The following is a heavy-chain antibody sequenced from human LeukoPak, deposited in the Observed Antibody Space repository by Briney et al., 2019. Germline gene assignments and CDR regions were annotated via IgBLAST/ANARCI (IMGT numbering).Heavy chain of an antibody. CDR1: GGSISSYY. CDR3: ARRGRVEEGRYFDWSYTQGWFDP. D-gene: IGHD3-9*01. CDR2: IYTSGST. J-gene: IGHJ5*02. Sequence: SETLSLTCTVSGGSISSYYWSWIRQPAGKGLEWIGRIYTSGSTNYNPSLKSRVTMSVDTSKNQFSLKLSSVTAADTAVYYCARRGRVEEGRYFDWSYTQGWFDPWGQGTLVTVSS. V-gene: IGHV4-4*07.